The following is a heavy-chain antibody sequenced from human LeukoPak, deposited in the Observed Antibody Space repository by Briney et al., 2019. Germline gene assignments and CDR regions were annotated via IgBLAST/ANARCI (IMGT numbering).Heavy chain of an antibody. D-gene: IGHD2-8*01. CDR3: AREMAV. J-gene: IGHJ4*02. Sequence: GGSLRLSCVVSGFTLRSYWMHWVRQAPGKGLVWVSNINSDGTTTLYADSVKGRFTISRDNAKNTLYLQMNSLRAEDTAVYYCAREMAVWGQGALVTVSS. CDR2: INSDGTTT. V-gene: IGHV3-74*01. CDR1: GFTLRSYW.